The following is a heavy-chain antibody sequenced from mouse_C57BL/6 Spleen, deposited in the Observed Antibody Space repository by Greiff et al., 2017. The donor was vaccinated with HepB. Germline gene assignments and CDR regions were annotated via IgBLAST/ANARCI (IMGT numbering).Heavy chain of an antibody. Sequence: QVQLQQPGAELVRPGSSVKLSCKASGYTFTSYWMAWVKQRPGQGLEWIGNIYPSDSETHYNQKFKDKATLTVDKSSSTAYMQLSSLTSEDSAVYYCARVSEGFDVWGTGTTVTVFS. V-gene: IGHV1-61*01. CDR3: ARVSEGFDV. CDR2: IYPSDSET. CDR1: GYTFTSYW. J-gene: IGHJ1*03.